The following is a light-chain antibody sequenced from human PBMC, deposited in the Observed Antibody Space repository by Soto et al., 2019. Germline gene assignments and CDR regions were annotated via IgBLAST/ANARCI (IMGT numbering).Light chain of an antibody. Sequence: DIQMTQSPSALSASVGDRVTITCQASQSISSWLAWYQRKPGKAPRLLIYDASYLERGVPSRFSGSGSGTDFTLTISYLQPDELATYYSQQYNNFWTFGPGTKVEI. CDR1: QSISSW. V-gene: IGKV1-5*01. CDR3: QQYNNFWT. CDR2: DAS. J-gene: IGKJ1*01.